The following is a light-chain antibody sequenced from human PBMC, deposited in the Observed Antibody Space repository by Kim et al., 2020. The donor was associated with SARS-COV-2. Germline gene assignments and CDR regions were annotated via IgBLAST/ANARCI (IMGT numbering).Light chain of an antibody. CDR3: QTWDSITVV. J-gene: IGLJ2*01. V-gene: IGLV3-1*01. Sequence: SVSQGQTASITCAGEKLGDKYACWYQQKPGQSPVLVIYQDNKRPSGIPERFSGSNSGNTATLTISGTQAMDEADYYCQTWDSITVVFGGGTQLTV. CDR2: QDN. CDR1: KLGDKY.